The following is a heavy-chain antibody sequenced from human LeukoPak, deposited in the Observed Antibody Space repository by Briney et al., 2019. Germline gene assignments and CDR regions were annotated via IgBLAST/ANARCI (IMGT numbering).Heavy chain of an antibody. J-gene: IGHJ5*02. Sequence: SETLSLTCTGSGGSISSYYWSWIRQPPGKGLEWIGYIYYSGSTNYNPSLKSRVTISVDTPKNQFSLKLNSVTAADTAVYYCARSSGYPPDWFDPWGQGALVTVSS. D-gene: IGHD3-3*01. V-gene: IGHV4-59*08. CDR2: IYYSGST. CDR1: GGSISSYY. CDR3: ARSSGYPPDWFDP.